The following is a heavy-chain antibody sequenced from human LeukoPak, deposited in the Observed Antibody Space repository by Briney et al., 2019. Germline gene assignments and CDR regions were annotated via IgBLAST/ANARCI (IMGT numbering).Heavy chain of an antibody. CDR2: IYYTGNT. Sequence: KPSETLSLTCTVSGGLISISTYYLGWIRQPPGKGLEWIGNIYYTGNTYYNASLQSRVTISIDTSKNQFSLRLNSVTAADTAMYYCAKSGGYGLIDYWGQGTLVTVSS. D-gene: IGHD1-26*01. CDR3: AKSGGYGLIDY. CDR1: GGLISISTYY. V-gene: IGHV4-39*01. J-gene: IGHJ4*02.